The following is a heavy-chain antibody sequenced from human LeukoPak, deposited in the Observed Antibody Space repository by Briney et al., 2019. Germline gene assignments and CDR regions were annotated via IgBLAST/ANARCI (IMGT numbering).Heavy chain of an antibody. J-gene: IGHJ6*03. Sequence: SVKVSCKASGGTFSSYAISWVRQAPGQGLEWIGGIIPIFGTANYAQKFQGRVTITADESTSTAYMELSSLRSEYTAVYYCARTIVVVPAATSYYYYYMDVWGKGTTVTVSS. CDR1: GGTFSSYA. D-gene: IGHD2-2*01. V-gene: IGHV1-69*13. CDR3: ARTIVVVPAATSYYYYYMDV. CDR2: IIPIFGTA.